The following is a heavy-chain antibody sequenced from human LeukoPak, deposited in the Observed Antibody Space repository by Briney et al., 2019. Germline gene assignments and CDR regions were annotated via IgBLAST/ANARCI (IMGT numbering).Heavy chain of an antibody. CDR2: INPNSGGT. Sequence: ASVKVSCKASGYTFTGYYMHWVRQAPGQGLEWMGWINPNSGGTNHAQKFQGRVTMTRDTSISTAYMELSRLRSDDTAVYYCARGGDYGYDAFDIWGQGTMVTVSS. J-gene: IGHJ3*02. CDR1: GYTFTGYY. CDR3: ARGGDYGYDAFDI. D-gene: IGHD3-16*01. V-gene: IGHV1-2*02.